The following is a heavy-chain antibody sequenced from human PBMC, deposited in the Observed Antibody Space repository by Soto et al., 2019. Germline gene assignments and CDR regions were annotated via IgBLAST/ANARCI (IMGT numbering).Heavy chain of an antibody. V-gene: IGHV3-30*18. CDR3: PKGTAVPDQWFDS. CDR1: GFSFSAYG. D-gene: IGHD6-19*01. J-gene: IGHJ5*01. CDR2: ISHDGNDR. Sequence: QVELVESGGGVVQPGRSLRLSCEASGFSFSAYGMHWVRQAPGKGLEWVAAISHDGNDRYYADSVKGRFTISRDNSKNTLYLQMNSLRSEDAAIYYGPKGTAVPDQWFDSWGQGTLVTVAS.